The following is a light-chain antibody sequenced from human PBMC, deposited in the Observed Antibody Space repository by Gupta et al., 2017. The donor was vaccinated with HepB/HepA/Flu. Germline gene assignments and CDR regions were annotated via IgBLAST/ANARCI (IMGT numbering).Light chain of an antibody. CDR3: QQLCNWPPACS. V-gene: IGKV3-11*01. CDR2: DAS. CDR1: QRVSSY. J-gene: IGKJ2*04. Sequence: ENPLTQFPATLSLSPGERATLSCRASQRVSSYLAWYQQKPGQAPLLLIYDASNRATVSPARCSGSGCATDDTITIISRVPEDFAVYYCQQLCNWPPACSFGQGTKLELK.